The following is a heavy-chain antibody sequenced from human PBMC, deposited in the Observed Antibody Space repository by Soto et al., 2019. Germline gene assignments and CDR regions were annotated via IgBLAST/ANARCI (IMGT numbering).Heavy chain of an antibody. Sequence: GESLKISCEGSGFSFTTYWIGWVRQMPGKGLEWMGIIYPGDSDARYSPSFQGQVTISADKSISTAYLQWSSLKASDTAMYYCARLRVTMIRGVPRYFYGLDIWGQGTTVTSP. CDR2: IYPGDSDA. V-gene: IGHV5-51*01. J-gene: IGHJ6*02. CDR3: ARLRVTMIRGVPRYFYGLDI. CDR1: GFSFTTYW. D-gene: IGHD3-10*01.